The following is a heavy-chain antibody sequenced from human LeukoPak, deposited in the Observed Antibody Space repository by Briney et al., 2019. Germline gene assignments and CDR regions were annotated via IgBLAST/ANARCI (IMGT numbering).Heavy chain of an antibody. Sequence: PSETLSLTCTVSGGSISSYYWSWIRQPPGKGLEWIGYIYYSGSTNYNPSLKSRVTISVDTSKNQFSLKLSSVTAADTAVYYCARDLFGYIDYWGQGTLVTVSS. CDR1: GGSISSYY. D-gene: IGHD2-21*01. CDR3: ARDLFGYIDY. J-gene: IGHJ4*02. CDR2: IYYSGST. V-gene: IGHV4-59*01.